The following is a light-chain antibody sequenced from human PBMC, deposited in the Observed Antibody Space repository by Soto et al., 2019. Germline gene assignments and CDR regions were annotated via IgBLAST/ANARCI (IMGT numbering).Light chain of an antibody. CDR2: GAS. J-gene: IGKJ4*01. Sequence: EIVLTQSPATLSLSPGERATLSCRASQSVSSYLAWYQQKPGQAPRLLMYGASTRATGIPARFSGSGSGTEFTLTISSLQSEDFAVYYCQQYHKWPPFTFGGGTKVEIK. V-gene: IGKV3-15*01. CDR1: QSVSSY. CDR3: QQYHKWPPFT.